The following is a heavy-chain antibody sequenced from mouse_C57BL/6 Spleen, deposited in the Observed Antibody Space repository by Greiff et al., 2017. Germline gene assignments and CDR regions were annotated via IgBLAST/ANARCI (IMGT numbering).Heavy chain of an antibody. V-gene: IGHV1-15*01. D-gene: IGHD1-1*01. Sequence: VKLMESGAELVRPGASVTLSCKASGYTFTDYEMHWVKQTPVHGLEWIGAIDPETGGTAYNQKFKGKAILTADKSSSTAYMELRSLTSEDSAVYYCTRLRLTVVAEDAMDYWGQGTSVTVSS. CDR2: IDPETGGT. CDR1: GYTFTDYE. CDR3: TRLRLTVVAEDAMDY. J-gene: IGHJ4*01.